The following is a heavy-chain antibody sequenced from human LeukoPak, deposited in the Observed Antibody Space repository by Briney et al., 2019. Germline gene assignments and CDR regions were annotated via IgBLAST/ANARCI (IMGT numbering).Heavy chain of an antibody. CDR2: IYYSGST. J-gene: IGHJ4*02. D-gene: IGHD3-10*01. CDR1: GGSISNYY. Sequence: SETLSLTCTVSGGSISNYYCSWIRQPPGKELEWIGYIYYSGSTNYNPSLKSRVTISVDTSKNQFSMKLSSVTAADTAVYYCARVGYSSSGNYYNDRGAFDYWGQGTLVTVSS. V-gene: IGHV4-59*01. CDR3: ARVGYSSSGNYYNDRGAFDY.